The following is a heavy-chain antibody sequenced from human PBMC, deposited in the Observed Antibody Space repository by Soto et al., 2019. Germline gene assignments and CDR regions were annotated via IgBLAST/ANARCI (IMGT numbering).Heavy chain of an antibody. Sequence: EVPLVESGGGLVQPGRSLRLSCAASGFTFDDYAMHWVRQAPGKGLEWVSGISWNSGSIGYADSVKGRFTISRDNAKNSLYLQMNSLRAEDTAWYYCAKVGLTFNVSGWYFDYWGQGTLVTVSS. J-gene: IGHJ4*02. CDR3: AKVGLTFNVSGWYFDY. V-gene: IGHV3-9*01. D-gene: IGHD6-19*01. CDR2: ISWNSGSI. CDR1: GFTFDDYA.